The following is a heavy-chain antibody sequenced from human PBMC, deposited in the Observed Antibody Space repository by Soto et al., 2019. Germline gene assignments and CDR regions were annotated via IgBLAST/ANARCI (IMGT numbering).Heavy chain of an antibody. J-gene: IGHJ4*02. CDR3: ARVYGSGYGHFDF. Sequence: QVQLVQSGSEVREPGASVKVSCKTSGYIFTKHGISWVRQAPGQGLEWLGWISAHNGYTNYAENFQGRLTLTTNTSASTAYMELRSLRSDDTSIYYCARVYGSGYGHFDFWGQGTLVTASS. CDR2: ISAHNGYT. V-gene: IGHV1-18*01. CDR1: GYIFTKHG. D-gene: IGHD2-2*03.